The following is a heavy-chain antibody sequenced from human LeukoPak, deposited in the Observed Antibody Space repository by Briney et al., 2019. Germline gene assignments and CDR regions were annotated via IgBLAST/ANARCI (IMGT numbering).Heavy chain of an antibody. J-gene: IGHJ4*02. D-gene: IGHD3-10*01. V-gene: IGHV3-7*01. CDR3: ARDGFDYGSGSYRPSGDY. CDR1: GFTFDDYG. CDR2: IKQDGSEK. Sequence: GGSLRLSCAASGFTFDDYGMSWVRQAPGKGLEWVANIKQDGSEKYYVDSVKGRFTISRDNAKNSRYLQMNSLRAEDTAVYYCARDGFDYGSGSYRPSGDYWGQGTLVTVSS.